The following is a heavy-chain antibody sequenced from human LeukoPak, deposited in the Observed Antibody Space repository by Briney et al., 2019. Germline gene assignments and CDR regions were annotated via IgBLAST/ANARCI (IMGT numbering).Heavy chain of an antibody. CDR1: GYTFTSYG. J-gene: IGHJ6*02. Sequence: ASVKVSCKASGYTFTSYGISWVRQAPGQGLEWVGRISAYNGNTNYAQKLQGRVTMTTDTSTSTAYMELRSLRSDDTAVYYCARDFFTASYGSGSYYNPYYYGMDVWGQGTTVTVSS. V-gene: IGHV1-18*01. CDR3: ARDFFTASYGSGSYYNPYYYGMDV. CDR2: ISAYNGNT. D-gene: IGHD3-10*01.